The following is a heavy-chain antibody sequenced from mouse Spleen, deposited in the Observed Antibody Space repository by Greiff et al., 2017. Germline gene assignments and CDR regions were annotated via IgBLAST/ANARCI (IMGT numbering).Heavy chain of an antibody. CDR2: ISSGGGNT. D-gene: IGHD2-3*01. V-gene: IGHV5-9*04. J-gene: IGHJ3*01. CDR1: GFTFSSYA. Sequence: EVKLVESGGGLVKRGGSLKLSCAASGFTFSSYAMSWVRQTPEKRLEWVATISSGGGNTYYPDSVKGRFTISRDNAKNTLYLQMSSLKSEDTAMYYCARQYYDGYYGWFAYWGQGTLVSVSA. CDR3: ARQYYDGYYGWFAY.